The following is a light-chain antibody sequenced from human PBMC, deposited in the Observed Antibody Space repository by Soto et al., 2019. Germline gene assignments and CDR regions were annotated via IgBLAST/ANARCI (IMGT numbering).Light chain of an antibody. CDR1: SSNIGANP. J-gene: IGLJ2*01. CDR2: NND. Sequence: QSVLTQPPSASGTPGQRVTISCSGSSSNIGANPINWYQQLPGTAPNLIIYNNDQRPSVVPDRFSASTSGTSASLAISGLQSEDEADYYCEAWDDSLYGAVLGGGTKLTVL. CDR3: EAWDDSLYGAV. V-gene: IGLV1-44*01.